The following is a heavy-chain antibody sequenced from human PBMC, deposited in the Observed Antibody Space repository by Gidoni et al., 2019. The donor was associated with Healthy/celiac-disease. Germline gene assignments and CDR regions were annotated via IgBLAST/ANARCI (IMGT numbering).Heavy chain of an antibody. D-gene: IGHD6-19*01. CDR3: ARDSSSGGYYYYYMDV. Sequence: QVQLVESGGGVVQPGRSLRLSCAASGFTFSSYGMHWVRQAPGKGLEWVAVIWYDGSNKYYADSVKGRFTISRDNSKNTLYLQMNSLRAEDTAVYYCARDSSSGGYYYYYMDVWGKGTTVTVSS. CDR1: GFTFSSYG. J-gene: IGHJ6*03. V-gene: IGHV3-33*08. CDR2: IWYDGSNK.